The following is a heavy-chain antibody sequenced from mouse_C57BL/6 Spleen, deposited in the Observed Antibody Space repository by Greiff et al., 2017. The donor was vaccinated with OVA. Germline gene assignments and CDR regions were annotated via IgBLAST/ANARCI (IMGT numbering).Heavy chain of an antibody. CDR1: GYSITSGYD. J-gene: IGHJ3*01. Sequence: EVQRVESGPGMVKPSQSLSLTCTVTGYSITSGYDWHWIRHFPGNKLEWMGHISYSGSTNYNPSLKSRISITHDTSKNHFFLKLNSVTTEDTATYYCARSYYDYGFAYWGQGTLVTVSA. D-gene: IGHD2-4*01. CDR2: ISYSGST. V-gene: IGHV3-1*01. CDR3: ARSYYDYGFAY.